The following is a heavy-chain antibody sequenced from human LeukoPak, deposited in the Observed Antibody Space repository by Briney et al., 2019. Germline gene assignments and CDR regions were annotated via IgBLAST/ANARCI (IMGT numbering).Heavy chain of an antibody. CDR3: ARDKFIAGRQQAFDI. J-gene: IGHJ3*02. Sequence: ASVKVSCKASGYTFTGYYMHWVRQAPGQGLEWMGRINPNSGGTNYAQKFQGRVTMTRDTSISTAYMELSRLRSDDTAVYYCARDKFIAGRQQAFDIWGQGTMDTVSS. D-gene: IGHD1-26*01. CDR2: INPNSGGT. V-gene: IGHV1-2*06. CDR1: GYTFTGYY.